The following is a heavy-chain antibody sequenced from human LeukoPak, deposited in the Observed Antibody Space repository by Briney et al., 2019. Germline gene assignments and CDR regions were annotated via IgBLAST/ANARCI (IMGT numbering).Heavy chain of an antibody. Sequence: ASVKVSCKASGYTFTVHHMHWVRQAPGQGLEWMGWINPNSGGTNYGQKFQGRVTMTRDTSISTAYMQLSRLRSDDTAVYYCARWRGYASDWSGPCDDWGQGTLVTVSS. D-gene: IGHD6-19*01. CDR3: ARWRGYASDWSGPCDD. CDR2: INPNSGGT. V-gene: IGHV1-2*02. CDR1: GYTFTVHH. J-gene: IGHJ4*02.